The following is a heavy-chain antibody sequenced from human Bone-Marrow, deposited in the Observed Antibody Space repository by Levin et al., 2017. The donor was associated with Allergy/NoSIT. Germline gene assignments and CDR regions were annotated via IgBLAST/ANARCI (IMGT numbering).Heavy chain of an antibody. CDR1: GGSISSYY. J-gene: IGHJ2*01. V-gene: IGHV4-59*01. CDR3: ARTASAENYDFWSGYYYWYFDL. D-gene: IGHD3-3*01. Sequence: SQTLSLTCPVSGGSISSYYWSWIRQPPGKGLEWIGYIYYSGSTNYNPSLKSRVTISVDTSKNQFSLKLSSVTAADTAVYYCARTASAENYDFWSGYYYWYFDLWGRGTLVTVSS. CDR2: IYYSGST.